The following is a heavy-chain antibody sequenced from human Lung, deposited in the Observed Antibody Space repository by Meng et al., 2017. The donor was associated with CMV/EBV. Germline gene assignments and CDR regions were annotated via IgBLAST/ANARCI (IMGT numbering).Heavy chain of an antibody. D-gene: IGHD5-18*01. CDR1: GFTFIRYS. CDR2: ISSSSSYI. J-gene: IGHJ4*02. V-gene: IGHV3-21*01. Sequence: LSLSCAASGFTFIRYSMTWVRQAPGKGLEWVSSISSSSSYIYYADSVKGRFTISRDNAKNSLYLQMHSLRAEDTAVYYCARDMDTFDYWGQGTLVTVSS. CDR3: ARDMDTFDY.